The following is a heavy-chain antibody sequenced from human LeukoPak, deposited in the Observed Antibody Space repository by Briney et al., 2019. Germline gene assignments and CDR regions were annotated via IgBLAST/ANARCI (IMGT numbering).Heavy chain of an antibody. Sequence: SETLSLTCAVYGGSFSGYYWSWIRQPPGKGLEWIGEINHSGSTNYNPSLKSRVTISVDTSKNQFSLKLSSVTAADTAVYYCAREDYGSGKPNSGDAFDIWGQGTMVTVSS. J-gene: IGHJ3*02. CDR2: INHSGST. CDR3: AREDYGSGKPNSGDAFDI. V-gene: IGHV4-34*01. CDR1: GGSFSGYY. D-gene: IGHD3-10*01.